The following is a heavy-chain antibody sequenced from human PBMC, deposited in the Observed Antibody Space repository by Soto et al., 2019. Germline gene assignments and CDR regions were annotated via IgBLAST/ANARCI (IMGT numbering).Heavy chain of an antibody. CDR1: GFTFSSYW. D-gene: IGHD6-19*01. V-gene: IGHV3-7*03. J-gene: IGHJ4*02. Sequence: GGSLRHSCAASGFTFSSYWMSWVRQSPGKGLEWVANIKQDGSEKYYVDSVKGRFTISRDNAKNSLYLQMNSLRAEDTAVYYCVTSGWYNGFDYWGQGTLVTVSS. CDR3: VTSGWYNGFDY. CDR2: IKQDGSEK.